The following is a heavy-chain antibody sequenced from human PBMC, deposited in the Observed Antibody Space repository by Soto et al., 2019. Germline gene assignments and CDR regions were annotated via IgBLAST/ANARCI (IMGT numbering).Heavy chain of an antibody. D-gene: IGHD3-10*01. J-gene: IGHJ6*04. CDR2: IDNAGTNS. CDR1: GFTLSGRS. Sequence: EVQLVESGGGLVQPGGSLRLSCAASGFTLSGRSMHWVRQAPGKGLVWVSGIDNAGTNSTYADSVKGRFTRSRDNAKNMLYLQRNSLRVEDTAVYYCARGWFGPDVWGKGTTVTVSS. CDR3: ARGWFGPDV. V-gene: IGHV3-74*01.